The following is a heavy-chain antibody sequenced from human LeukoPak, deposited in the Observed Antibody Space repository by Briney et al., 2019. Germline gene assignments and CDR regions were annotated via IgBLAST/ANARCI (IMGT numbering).Heavy chain of an antibody. D-gene: IGHD2-15*01. CDR3: ARDPRGVVVAATDY. CDR1: GYTFTGYY. V-gene: IGHV1-2*02. CDR2: INPNSGGT. J-gene: IGHJ4*02. Sequence: GASVKVSCKASGYTFTGYYIHWVRQAPGQGFEWMGWINPNSGGTHYAQKFQGRVTMTRDTSISTAYMELSRLRSDDTAVYYCARDPRGVVVAATDYWGQGTLVTVPS.